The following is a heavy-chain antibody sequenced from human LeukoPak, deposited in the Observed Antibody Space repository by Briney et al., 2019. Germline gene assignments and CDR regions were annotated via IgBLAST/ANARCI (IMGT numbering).Heavy chain of an antibody. CDR3: ARLYCSSTSCYPFDY. J-gene: IGHJ4*02. CDR2: IHHSGST. Sequence: SETLSLTCAVSGYSISIGYYWAWIRQPPGKGLEWMGSIHHSGSTYYNPSLKSRVTISVDTSKNQFSLKLSSVTAADTAVYYCARLYCSSTSCYPFDYWGQGTLVTVSS. CDR1: GYSISIGYY. D-gene: IGHD2-2*01. V-gene: IGHV4-38-2*01.